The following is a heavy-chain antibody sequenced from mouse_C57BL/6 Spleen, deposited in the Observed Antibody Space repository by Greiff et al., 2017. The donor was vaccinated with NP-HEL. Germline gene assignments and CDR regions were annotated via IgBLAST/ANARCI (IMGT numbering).Heavy chain of an antibody. CDR3: ARGIYAGYYAMDY. CDR1: GYTFTSYW. CDR2: IDPSDSET. J-gene: IGHJ4*01. Sequence: QVQLQQPGAELVRPGSSVKLSCKASGYTFTSYWMHWVKQRPIQGLEWIGNIDPSDSETHYNQKFKDKATLTVDKSSSTAYMQLSSLTSEDSAVYYCARGIYAGYYAMDYWGQGTSVTVSS. V-gene: IGHV1-52*01. D-gene: IGHD2-3*01.